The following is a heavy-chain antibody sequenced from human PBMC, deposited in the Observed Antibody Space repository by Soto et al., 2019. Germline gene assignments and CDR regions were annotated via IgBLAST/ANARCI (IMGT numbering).Heavy chain of an antibody. V-gene: IGHV3-74*03. J-gene: IGHJ5*02. CDR3: ARDGSMVRERWFDP. D-gene: IGHD3-10*01. CDR2: INNDGIDT. CDR1: GFTFIGYW. Sequence: EVQLVESGGGVVQPGGSLRLSCAASGFTFIGYWMHWVRQGPGKGPVWVARINNDGIDTTYADSVKGRCTISRDNTKNMVYLEMNSLRADDTAVYYCARDGSMVRERWFDPWGQGTLVTVSS.